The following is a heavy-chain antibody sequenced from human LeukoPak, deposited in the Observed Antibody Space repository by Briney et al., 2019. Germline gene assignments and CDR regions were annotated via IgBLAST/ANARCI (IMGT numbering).Heavy chain of an antibody. CDR2: IYHSGST. CDR1: GPSISSSYY. J-gene: IGHJ4*02. CDR3: AGVQYYDILTGYYELDY. Sequence: SETLSLTCTVSGPSISSSYYWGWIRQPPGKGLEWIGTIYHSGSTYYNPSLKSRVTISVDTSKNQLSLKLNSVTAADTAVYYCAGVQYYDILTGYYELDYWGQGTLVTVSS. D-gene: IGHD3-9*01. V-gene: IGHV4-38-2*02.